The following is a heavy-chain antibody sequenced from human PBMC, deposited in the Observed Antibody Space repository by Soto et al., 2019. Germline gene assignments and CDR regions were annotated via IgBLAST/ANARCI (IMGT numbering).Heavy chain of an antibody. CDR1: GDTFSSYT. Sequence: QVQLVQSGAEVKKPGSSVKVSCKASGDTFSSYTISWVRQAPGQGLEWMGRIIPILGIANYAQKFQGRVTITADKSTSTAYMELSSLRSEDTAVYYCAREPVVVVAAKYYGMDVWGQGTTVTVSS. CDR2: IIPILGIA. V-gene: IGHV1-69*08. D-gene: IGHD2-15*01. J-gene: IGHJ6*02. CDR3: AREPVVVVAAKYYGMDV.